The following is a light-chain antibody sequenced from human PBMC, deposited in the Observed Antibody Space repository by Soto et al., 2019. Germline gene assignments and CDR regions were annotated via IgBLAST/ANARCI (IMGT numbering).Light chain of an antibody. J-gene: IGKJ3*01. V-gene: IGKV1-5*03. CDR2: KAS. CDR1: QSISIW. CDR3: QQYNSYS. Sequence: DIQMTQCPSTLAASLGDGVTITCRASQSISIWLAWYRQKPGKAPKLLIYKASSLESGVPSRFSGSGSGTEFTLTISSLQPDDFATYYCQQYNSYSFGPGTKVDI.